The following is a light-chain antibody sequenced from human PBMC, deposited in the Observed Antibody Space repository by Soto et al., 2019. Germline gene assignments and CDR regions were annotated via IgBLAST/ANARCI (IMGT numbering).Light chain of an antibody. CDR2: GAS. Sequence: EIVLTQSPGTLSLSPGERATLSCRASQSVSNRYLAWYQQKPGQAPRLLISGASNRATGIPDRFSGSGSGTDFTLTISRLEPEDFAVYYCQQYGNSRWTFGQGTKVEIK. J-gene: IGKJ1*01. CDR3: QQYGNSRWT. V-gene: IGKV3-20*01. CDR1: QSVSNRY.